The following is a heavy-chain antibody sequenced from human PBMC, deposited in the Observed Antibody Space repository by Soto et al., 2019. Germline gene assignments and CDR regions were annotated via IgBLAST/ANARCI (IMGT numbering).Heavy chain of an antibody. CDR2: ISHDGKSQ. D-gene: IGHD6-25*01. CDR1: GFAFSDFG. Sequence: QVQLVESGGGVVQPGRSLRLSCAASGFAFSDFGVHWVRQAPGKGLEWVAVISHDGKSQYFADSVKGRFTVSRDNYKSTGVLQMNSLRTEDTAVYFCHVEGSSGWFFDYWGQGALVTVSS. CDR3: HVEGSSGWFFDY. V-gene: IGHV3-30*03. J-gene: IGHJ4*02.